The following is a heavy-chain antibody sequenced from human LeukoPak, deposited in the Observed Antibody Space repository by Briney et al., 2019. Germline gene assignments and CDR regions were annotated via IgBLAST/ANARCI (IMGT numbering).Heavy chain of an antibody. V-gene: IGHV4-59*01. CDR3: ARDTTVASGMQY. Sequence: SETLSLTCSVSGGSLSTYSWTWDRQSPGKRLEWIGSIYNGGTTNYNPSLKSRATISPDTAKNQFSLRLRSVTAADTAIYYCARDTTVASGMQYWGQGTLVSVSS. J-gene: IGHJ4*02. CDR2: IYNGGTT. D-gene: IGHD5-12*01. CDR1: GGSLSTYS.